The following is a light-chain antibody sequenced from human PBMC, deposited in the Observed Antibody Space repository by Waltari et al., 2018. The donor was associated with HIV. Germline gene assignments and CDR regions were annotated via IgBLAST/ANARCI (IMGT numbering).Light chain of an antibody. CDR3: QQTYNTPRST. Sequence: DIQMTQSPSSLSASVGDRVTITCRASRPIRNYLNWYQQKPWKSPNLLIYCASSFQSEASSRFSGSGYGTDFTLTINSLQPEDFAAYYCQQTYNTPRSTFGQGTKVEIK. CDR1: RPIRNY. CDR2: CAS. V-gene: IGKV1-39*01. J-gene: IGKJ2*01.